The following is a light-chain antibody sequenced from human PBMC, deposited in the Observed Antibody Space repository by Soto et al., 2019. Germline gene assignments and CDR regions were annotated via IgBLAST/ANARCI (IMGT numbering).Light chain of an antibody. CDR3: QQYNDWPPIT. CDR2: DVS. CDR1: QSVNSN. J-gene: IGKJ5*01. V-gene: IGKV3-15*01. Sequence: ETVMTQSPATLSVSPGERATLSCRASQSVNSNLAWYQQKPGQTPRLLIYDVSTRATGISPRFSGSGSGTEFTLPISSLQSEDFAVYYCQQYNDWPPITFGQGTRVDIK.